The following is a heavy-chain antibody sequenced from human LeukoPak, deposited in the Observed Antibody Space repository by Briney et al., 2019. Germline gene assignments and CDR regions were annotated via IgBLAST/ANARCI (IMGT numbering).Heavy chain of an antibody. CDR3: ARGRGSGGFDY. J-gene: IGHJ4*02. Sequence: GASVKVYCKASGYTFTGYYMHWVRQAPGQGLAWMGWINPNSGGTKYAQKFQGRVTMTRDTSISTAYMELSRLRSDDTAVYYCARGRGSGGFDYWGQGTLVTVSS. D-gene: IGHD1-26*01. V-gene: IGHV1-2*02. CDR1: GYTFTGYY. CDR2: INPNSGGT.